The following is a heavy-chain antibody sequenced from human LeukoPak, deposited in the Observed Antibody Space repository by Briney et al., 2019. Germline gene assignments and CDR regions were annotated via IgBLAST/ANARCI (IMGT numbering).Heavy chain of an antibody. V-gene: IGHV3-49*04. Sequence: GGSLRLSCTASGFTFGDYAMSWVRQAPGKGLEWVGFIRSKAYGGTTEYAASVKGRFTISRDDSKSIAYLQMNSLKTEDTAVYYCTRDPLRFRPGGSYTYYFDYWGQGTLVTVSS. CDR1: GFTFGDYA. CDR2: IRSKAYGGTT. D-gene: IGHD1-26*01. CDR3: TRDPLRFRPGGSYTYYFDY. J-gene: IGHJ4*02.